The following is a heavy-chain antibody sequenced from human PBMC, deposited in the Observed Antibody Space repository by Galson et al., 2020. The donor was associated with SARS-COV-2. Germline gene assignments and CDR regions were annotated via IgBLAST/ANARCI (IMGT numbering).Heavy chain of an antibody. CDR2: INQGGGDR. CDR3: ARGLIAVPGMDY. J-gene: IGHJ4*02. D-gene: IGHD6-19*01. CDR1: GFTFSNYW. Sequence: GESLKISCAASGFTFSNYWMNWVRQAPGRGLEWVANINQGGGDRSYVDSVKGRFTISRDNAKNSLYLQMNSLGAEDTAVYYCARGLIAVPGMDYWGQGILVTVSS. V-gene: IGHV3-7*01.